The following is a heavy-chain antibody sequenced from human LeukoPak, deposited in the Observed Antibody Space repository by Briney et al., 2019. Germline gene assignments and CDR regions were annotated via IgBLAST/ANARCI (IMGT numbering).Heavy chain of an antibody. D-gene: IGHD2-2*01. Sequence: SDTLSLICTVSGGSVNGSRGYWGWIRQPPGKGLEWIGSIYYSGSTYYNPSLTIRVPISVDTPKNQFSLKLSSVTAPGTPVLFCRRHEAMPKETASFAYWGQGTLVTVSA. CDR1: GGSVNGSRGY. CDR3: RRHEAMPKETASFAY. CDR2: IYYSGST. V-gene: IGHV4-39*01. J-gene: IGHJ4*02.